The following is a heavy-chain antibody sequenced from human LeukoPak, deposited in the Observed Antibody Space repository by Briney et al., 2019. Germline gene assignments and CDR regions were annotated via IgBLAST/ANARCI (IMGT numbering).Heavy chain of an antibody. Sequence: ASDTLSLTCAVSDDSFSSHYWTWIRQPPGKGLEWIGYISYIGSTNYNPSLKSRVTISIDTSKNEFSLKLTSVTAADTAVYYCARSCVRNYYYYYYYYMDVWGKGTTVTVSS. V-gene: IGHV4-59*07. CDR3: ARSCVRNYYYYYYYYMDV. D-gene: IGHD3-9*01. CDR2: ISYIGST. CDR1: DDSFSSHY. J-gene: IGHJ6*03.